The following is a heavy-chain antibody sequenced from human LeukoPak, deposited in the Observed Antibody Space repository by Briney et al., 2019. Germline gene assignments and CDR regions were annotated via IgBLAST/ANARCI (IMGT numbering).Heavy chain of an antibody. D-gene: IGHD3-3*01. Sequence: SETLSLTCAVYGGSFSGYYWSWIRQPPGKGLEWIGEINHSGSTNYNPSLKSRVTISVDTSKNQFSLKLSSVTAADTAVYYYARRSFWSGYYSRPFDPWGQGTLVTVSS. V-gene: IGHV4-34*01. CDR3: ARRSFWSGYYSRPFDP. CDR2: INHSGST. CDR1: GGSFSGYY. J-gene: IGHJ5*02.